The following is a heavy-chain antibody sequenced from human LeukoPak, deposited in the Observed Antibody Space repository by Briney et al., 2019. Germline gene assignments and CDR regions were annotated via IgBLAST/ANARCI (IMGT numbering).Heavy chain of an antibody. J-gene: IGHJ3*02. Sequence: GASVKVSCKASGYTFTSYAMHWVRQAPGQRLEWMGWVNAGNGNTKYSQEFQGRVTITRDTSASTAYMELSSLRSEDMAVYYCARDGVGAARGAFDIWGQGTMVTVSS. D-gene: IGHD2-15*01. V-gene: IGHV1-3*03. CDR3: ARDGVGAARGAFDI. CDR1: GYTFTSYA. CDR2: VNAGNGNT.